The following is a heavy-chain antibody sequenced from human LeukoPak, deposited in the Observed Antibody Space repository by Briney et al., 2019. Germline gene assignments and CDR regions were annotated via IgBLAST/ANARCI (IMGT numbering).Heavy chain of an antibody. CDR1: GSSISTYY. D-gene: IGHD3-9*01. CDR2: IYYSGST. V-gene: IGHV4-59*08. Sequence: SETLSLTCIVSGSSISTYYWSWIRQPPGKGLEWIGYIYYSGSTNYNPSLKSRVTISVDTSRNQFSLKLSSVTAADTAVYYCARAHVLRYFDWLPPNFDYWGQGTLVTVSS. J-gene: IGHJ4*02. CDR3: ARAHVLRYFDWLPPNFDY.